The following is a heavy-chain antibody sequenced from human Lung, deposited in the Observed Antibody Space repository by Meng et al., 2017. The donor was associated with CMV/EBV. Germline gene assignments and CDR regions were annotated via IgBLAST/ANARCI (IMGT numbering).Heavy chain of an antibody. Sequence: SCTVSGFTFGDYPMSWFRQTPGKGLEWVGFIKSKSYGGATEYAASVSGRFTIRRDDSKSIAYLEMNSLKTEDTAVYFCARGGGAIGYWGQGMLVTVSS. CDR3: ARGGGAIGY. D-gene: IGHD1-26*01. V-gene: IGHV3-49*03. CDR1: GFTFGDYP. J-gene: IGHJ4*02. CDR2: IKSKSYGGAT.